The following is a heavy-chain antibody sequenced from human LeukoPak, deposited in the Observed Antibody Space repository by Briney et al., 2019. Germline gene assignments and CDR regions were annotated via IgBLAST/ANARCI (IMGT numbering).Heavy chain of an antibody. J-gene: IGHJ4*02. CDR3: ASGGNMKWY. Sequence: GGSLRLSCAVSGFPFSNYEMNWVRQAPGKGLEWVSYISSSGSSIYYADSVKGRFSISRDNAKNSLYLQMYSLRVEDTGVYYCASGGNMKWYWGQGTLVTVSA. CDR2: ISSSGSSI. D-gene: IGHD1-26*01. V-gene: IGHV3-48*03. CDR1: GFPFSNYE.